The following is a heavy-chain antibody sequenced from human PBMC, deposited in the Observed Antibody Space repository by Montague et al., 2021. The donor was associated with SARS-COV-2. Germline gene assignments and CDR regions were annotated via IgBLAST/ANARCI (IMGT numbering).Heavy chain of an antibody. D-gene: IGHD3-10*01. CDR3: ARDPLDYGLWSSGSYYNAYYYYYGMDV. Sequence: SLRLSCAASGFTFSSYSMNWVRRAPGKGLEWVSSISSSSSYIYYADSVRGRFTISRDNAKNSLYPQMNSLRAEDTAVYYCARDPLDYGLWSSGSYYNAYYYYYGMDVWGQGTTVTVSS. J-gene: IGHJ6*02. CDR1: GFTFSSYS. V-gene: IGHV3-21*01. CDR2: ISSSSSYI.